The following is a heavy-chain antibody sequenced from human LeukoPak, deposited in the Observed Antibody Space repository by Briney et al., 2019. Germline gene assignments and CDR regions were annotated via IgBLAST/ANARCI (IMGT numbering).Heavy chain of an antibody. J-gene: IGHJ4*02. Sequence: PSETLSLTCTVSGGSISGYYWSWIRQPPGKGREWSGYIYTSGSTNYNPSLKSRVTISVDTSKNQLSLKLSSVTAADTAVYYCARHGSYGSFDYWGQGTLVIVSS. CDR2: IYTSGST. D-gene: IGHD3-10*01. CDR3: ARHGSYGSFDY. CDR1: GGSISGYY. V-gene: IGHV4-4*09.